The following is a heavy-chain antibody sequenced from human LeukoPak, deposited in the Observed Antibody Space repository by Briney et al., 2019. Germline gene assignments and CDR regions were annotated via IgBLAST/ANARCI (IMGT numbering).Heavy chain of an antibody. J-gene: IGHJ5*02. V-gene: IGHV4-4*07. D-gene: IGHD6-6*01. CDR1: GGSISSYY. CDR3: AGEYSSSSEFDP. CDR2: IYTSGSI. Sequence: SETLSLTCTVSGGSISSYYWSWIRQPAGKGLEWIGRIYTSGSINYNPSLKRRVTMSVDTSKNEFSLKLSSVTAADTAVYYCAGEYSSSSEFDPWGQGTLVTVSS.